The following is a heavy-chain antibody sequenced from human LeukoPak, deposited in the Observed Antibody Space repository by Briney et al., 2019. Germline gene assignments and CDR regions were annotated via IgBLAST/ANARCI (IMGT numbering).Heavy chain of an antibody. Sequence: SETLSLTCTVSGGSISNYYWSWIRQPPGKGLEWIGFIYYSGSTNYNPSLKSRVTISVDTSKNQFSLSLPSVTAADTAVYCCARDASLVRGVTWFDPWGQGTLVTVSS. CDR3: ARDASLVRGVTWFDP. CDR2: IYYSGST. V-gene: IGHV4-59*12. CDR1: GGSISNYY. J-gene: IGHJ5*02. D-gene: IGHD3-10*01.